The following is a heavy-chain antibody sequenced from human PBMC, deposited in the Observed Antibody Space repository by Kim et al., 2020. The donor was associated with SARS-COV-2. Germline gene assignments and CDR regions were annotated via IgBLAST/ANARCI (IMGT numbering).Heavy chain of an antibody. Sequence: SETLSLTCTVSGGSISSSSYYWGWIRQPPGKGLEWIGSIHYSGSTYYNPSLKSRLTISVDTSKNQFSLKLRSVTAADTAVFYCARDRISDNYYDHYYGM. V-gene: IGHV4-39*07. D-gene: IGHD3-3*01. CDR3: ARDRISDNYYDHYYGM. CDR2: IHYSGST. J-gene: IGHJ6*01. CDR1: GGSISSSSYY.